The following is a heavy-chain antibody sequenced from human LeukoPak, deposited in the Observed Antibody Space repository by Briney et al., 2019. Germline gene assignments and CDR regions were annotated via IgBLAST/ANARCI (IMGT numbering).Heavy chain of an antibody. CDR3: ARASYCSGGSCYSDY. V-gene: IGHV1-18*01. CDR1: GYTFTSYS. J-gene: IGHJ4*02. D-gene: IGHD2-15*01. CDR2: ISAYNGNT. Sequence: KPGASVKVSCKASGYTFTSYSISWVRQAPGQGLEWMGWISAYNGNTIYAQKVKGRVTMTTDTSTSTAYIELRSLKSDDTAVYYCARASYCSGGSCYSDYWGQGTLVTVSS.